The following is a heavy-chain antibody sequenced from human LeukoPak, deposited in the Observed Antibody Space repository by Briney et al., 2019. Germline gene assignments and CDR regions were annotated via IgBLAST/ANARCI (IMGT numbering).Heavy chain of an antibody. CDR1: GYTFTGYY. J-gene: IGHJ4*02. D-gene: IGHD3-3*01. CDR3: AREYYDFWSGYSKRYYFDY. V-gene: IGHV1-2*02. CDR2: INPNSGGT. Sequence: GASVKVSCKASGYTFTGYYMHWVRQAPGQGLEWMGWINPNSGGTNYAQKFQGRVTMTRDTSISTAYMELSRLRSDDTAVYYCAREYYDFWSGYSKRYYFDYWGQGTLVTVSS.